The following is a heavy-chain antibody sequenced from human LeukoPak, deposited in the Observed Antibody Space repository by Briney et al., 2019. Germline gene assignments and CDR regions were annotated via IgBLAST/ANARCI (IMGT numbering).Heavy chain of an antibody. CDR1: GGSISSSSYY. Sequence: SETLSLTCTVSGGSISSSSYYWCWIRQPPGKGLEWIGSIYYSGSTYYNPSLKSRVTISVDTSKNQFSLKLSSVTAADTAVYYCARPRGSGWYAFDYWGQGTLVTVSS. CDR3: ARPRGSGWYAFDY. D-gene: IGHD6-19*01. J-gene: IGHJ4*02. V-gene: IGHV4-39*01. CDR2: IYYSGST.